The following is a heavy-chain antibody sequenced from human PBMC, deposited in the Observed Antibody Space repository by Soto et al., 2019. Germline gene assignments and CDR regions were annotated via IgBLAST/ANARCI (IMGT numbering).Heavy chain of an antibody. CDR2: IIPILGIA. Sequence: ASVKVSCKASGGTFSSYTISWVRQAPGQGLEWMGRIIPILGIANYAQKFQGRVTITADKSTSTAYMELSSLRSEDTAVYYCARDEGEGTTTLYYYYGMDVWGQGTTVTVSS. CDR3: ARDEGEGTTTLYYYYGMDV. J-gene: IGHJ6*02. D-gene: IGHD3-16*01. CDR1: GGTFSSYT. V-gene: IGHV1-69*04.